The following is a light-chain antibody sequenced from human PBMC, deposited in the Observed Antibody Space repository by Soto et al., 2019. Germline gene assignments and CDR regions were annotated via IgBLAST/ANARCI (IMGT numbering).Light chain of an antibody. J-gene: IGKJ4*01. CDR2: LGS. Sequence: DIVMTQSPISLPVTPGEPASISCRSSQNLLHSNGYNYLNWYLQKPGQSPQLLIYLGSNRASGVPDRFSGSGSGTDFTLTINRVEAEDVGLYFCAQGLATPFTFGGGTKVDIK. V-gene: IGKV2-28*01. CDR3: AQGLATPFT. CDR1: QNLLHSNGYNY.